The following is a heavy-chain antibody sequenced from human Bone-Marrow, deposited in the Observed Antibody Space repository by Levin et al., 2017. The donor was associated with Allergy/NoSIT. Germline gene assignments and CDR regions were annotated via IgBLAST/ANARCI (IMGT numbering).Heavy chain of an antibody. Sequence: KAGGSLRLSCAASGFTFSNAWMSWVRQAPGKGLEWVGRIKSKTDGGTTDYAAPVKGRFTISRDDSKNTLYLQMNSLKTEDTAVYYCTTAGETVLDYYDSSGYYYANNDFDYWGQGTLVTVSS. D-gene: IGHD3-22*01. CDR1: GFTFSNAW. J-gene: IGHJ4*02. CDR2: IKSKTDGGTT. CDR3: TTAGETVLDYYDSSGYYYANNDFDY. V-gene: IGHV3-15*01.